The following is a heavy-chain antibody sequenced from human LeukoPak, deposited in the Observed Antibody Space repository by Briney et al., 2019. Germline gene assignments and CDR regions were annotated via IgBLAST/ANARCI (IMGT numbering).Heavy chain of an antibody. CDR2: IYYSGST. V-gene: IGHV4-59*08. D-gene: IGHD3-10*01. CDR1: GGSISSYY. Sequence: PSETLSLTCTVSGGSISSYYWSWIRQPPGKGLEWIGYIYYSGSTNYNPSLKSRVTISVDTSKNQFSLKLSSVTAADTAVYYCASPPRGAEEFFDYGGQGTLVTVSS. J-gene: IGHJ4*02. CDR3: ASPPRGAEEFFDY.